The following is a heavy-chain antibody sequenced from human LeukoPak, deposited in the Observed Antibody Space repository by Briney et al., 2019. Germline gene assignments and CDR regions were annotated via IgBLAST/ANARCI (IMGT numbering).Heavy chain of an antibody. Sequence: ASVKVSCKASGYTFTAYYIHWLRQAPGQGPEWMGWIEPDSGSSHYAQKFQGRVTMTRDTSSNSAYMDLTSLKSDDTALYYCARARVPIAVAGLYYFDYWGQGTLVTVSS. CDR2: IEPDSGSS. CDR3: ARARVPIAVAGLYYFDY. D-gene: IGHD6-19*01. CDR1: GYTFTAYY. V-gene: IGHV1-2*02. J-gene: IGHJ4*02.